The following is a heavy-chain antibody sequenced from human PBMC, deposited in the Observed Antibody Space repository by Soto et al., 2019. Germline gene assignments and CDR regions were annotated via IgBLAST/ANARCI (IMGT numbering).Heavy chain of an antibody. Sequence: QVQLVESGGGVVQPGRSLRLSCAASGFTFSSYGMHWVRQAPGKGLEWVAVIWYAGSNKYYADSVKGRFTISRDNSKNTLYLQMNSLRAEDTAVYSCAREAGWSDLWFGEPYYFDYWGQGTLVTVSS. CDR2: IWYAGSNK. CDR3: AREAGWSDLWFGEPYYFDY. J-gene: IGHJ4*02. CDR1: GFTFSSYG. D-gene: IGHD3-10*01. V-gene: IGHV3-33*01.